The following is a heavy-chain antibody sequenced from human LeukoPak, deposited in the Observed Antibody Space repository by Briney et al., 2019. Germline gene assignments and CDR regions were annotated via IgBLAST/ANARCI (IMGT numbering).Heavy chain of an antibody. CDR1: GFTFSSYE. CDR3: AELGITMIGGV. V-gene: IGHV3-48*03. J-gene: IGHJ6*04. CDR2: ISSGSTI. D-gene: IGHD3-10*02. Sequence: PGGSLRLSCAASGFTFSSYEMNWVRQAPGKGLEWVSAISSGSTIYYADSVKGRFTISRDNAKNSLYLQMNSLRAEDTAVYYCAELGITMIGGVWGKGTTVTISS.